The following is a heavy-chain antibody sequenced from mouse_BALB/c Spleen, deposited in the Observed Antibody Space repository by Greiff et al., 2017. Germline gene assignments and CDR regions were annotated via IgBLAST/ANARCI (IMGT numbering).Heavy chain of an antibody. D-gene: IGHD2-4*01. V-gene: IGHV3-2*02. CDR1: GYSITSDYA. CDR3: ASGDYGVAY. CDR2: ISYSGST. Sequence: EVQLQESGPGLVKPSQSLSLTCTVTGYSITSDYAWNWIRQFPGNKLEWMGYISYSGSTSYNPSLKSRISITRDTSKNQFFLQLNSVTTEDTATYYCASGDYGVAYWGQGTLVTVSA. J-gene: IGHJ3*01.